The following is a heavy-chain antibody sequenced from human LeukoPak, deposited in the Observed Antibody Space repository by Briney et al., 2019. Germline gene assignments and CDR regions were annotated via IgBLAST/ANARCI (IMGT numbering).Heavy chain of an antibody. V-gene: IGHV1-2*02. J-gene: IGHJ6*03. CDR2: INPNSGGT. CDR3: ARSGELLYYYYMDV. CDR1: GYTFTGYY. Sequence: ASVKVSCKASGYTFTGYYMHWVRQAPGQGLEWMGWINPNSGGTNYAQKFQGRVTMTRDTSISTAYMELSRLRSDDTAVYYCARSGELLYYYYMDVWSKGTTVTVSS. D-gene: IGHD3-10*01.